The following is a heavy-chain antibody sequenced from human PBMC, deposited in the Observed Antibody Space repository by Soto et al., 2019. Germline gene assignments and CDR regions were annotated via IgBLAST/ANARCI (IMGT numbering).Heavy chain of an antibody. CDR1: GFTFSSYS. CDR3: ARGRRALITYGPFDP. CDR2: FSGTGGYT. J-gene: IGHJ5*02. Sequence: GGSLRLSCAAAGFTFSSYSMNWVRQAPGKGLEWVSTFSGTGGYTYYADSVKGRFTISRDDSKNTLFLHMNSLRAADTAVYYCARGRRALITYGPFDPWGQGTLVTVSS. D-gene: IGHD4-17*01. V-gene: IGHV3-23*01.